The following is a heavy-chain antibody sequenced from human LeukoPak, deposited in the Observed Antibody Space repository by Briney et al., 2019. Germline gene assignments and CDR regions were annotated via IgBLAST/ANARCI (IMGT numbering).Heavy chain of an antibody. CDR1: GYTFTSYA. J-gene: IGHJ3*02. V-gene: IGHV7-4-1*02. CDR3: ARDPTMRELKRAFDI. D-gene: IGHD1-26*01. CDR2: INTNTGNP. Sequence: ASVKVSCKASGYTFTSYAMNWVRQAPGEELEWMGWINTNTGNPTYAPGFTGRFVFSLDTSVSTAYLQISSLKAEDTAVYYCARDPTMRELKRAFDIWGQGTMVTVSS.